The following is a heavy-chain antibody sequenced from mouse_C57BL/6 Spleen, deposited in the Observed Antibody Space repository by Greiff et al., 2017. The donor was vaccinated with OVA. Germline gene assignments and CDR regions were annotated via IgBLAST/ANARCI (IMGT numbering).Heavy chain of an antibody. CDR3: ARGYYYGSSPYWYFDV. D-gene: IGHD1-1*01. J-gene: IGHJ1*03. CDR1: GFSLSTSGMG. CDR2: IYWDDDK. V-gene: IGHV8-12*01. Sequence: QVTLKESGPGILQSSQTLSLTCSFSGFSLSTSGMGVSWIRQPSGKGLEWLAHIYWDDDKRYNPSLKSRLTISKDTSRNQVFLKITSVDTADTATYYCARGYYYGSSPYWYFDVWGTGTTVTVSS.